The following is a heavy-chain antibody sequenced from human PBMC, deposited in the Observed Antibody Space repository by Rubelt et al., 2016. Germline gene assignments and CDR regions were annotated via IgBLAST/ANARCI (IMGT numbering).Heavy chain of an antibody. CDR3: ARQSGGAFDY. CDR2: IYHSGNT. D-gene: IGHD3-16*01. CDR1: GDSISSNNW. J-gene: IGHJ4*02. V-gene: IGHV4-4*02. Sequence: QLQLQESGPGLVKPSETLSLTCTVSGDSISSNNWWSWVRQPPGKGLEWIGEIYHSGNTNYNPSLKSRVTISVDASKNQLSLKLSSGTAADTAVYYGARQSGGAFDYWGQGTLVTVSS.